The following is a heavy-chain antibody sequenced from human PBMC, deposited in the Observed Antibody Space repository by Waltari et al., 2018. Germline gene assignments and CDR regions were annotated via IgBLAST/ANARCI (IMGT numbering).Heavy chain of an antibody. Sequence: EVQLVESGGALVQPGGSLNLACAASGLIISDYAIHWVRPASGKGPEWVGRIRSRFKGDATAYGESVQGRFTISRDDSKNTVYLEMNSLKTDDTAVYYCIRPFEMGIDWGQGTLVTVSS. CDR2: IRSRFKGDAT. V-gene: IGHV3-73*01. D-gene: IGHD7-27*01. J-gene: IGHJ4*02. CDR3: IRPFEMGID. CDR1: GLIISDYA.